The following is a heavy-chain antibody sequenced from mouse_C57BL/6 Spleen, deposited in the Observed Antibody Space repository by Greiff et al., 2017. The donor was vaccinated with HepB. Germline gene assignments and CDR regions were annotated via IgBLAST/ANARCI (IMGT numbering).Heavy chain of an antibody. J-gene: IGHJ4*01. Sequence: VQLQQSGPELVKPGASVKIPCKASGYTFTDYNMDWVKQSHGKSLEWIGDINPNNGGTIYNQKFKGKATLTVDKSSSTAYMELRSLTSEDTAVYYCARSPYSNYDYAMDYWGQGTSVTVSS. CDR1: GYTFTDYN. CDR2: INPNNGGT. CDR3: ARSPYSNYDYAMDY. V-gene: IGHV1-18*01. D-gene: IGHD2-5*01.